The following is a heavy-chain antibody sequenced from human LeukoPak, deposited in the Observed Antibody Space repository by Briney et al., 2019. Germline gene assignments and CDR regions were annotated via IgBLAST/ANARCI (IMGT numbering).Heavy chain of an antibody. Sequence: ETLSLTCAVYGASFSYDYWSWIRHAPGKGLEWVSAISGSGGSTYYADSVKGRFTISRDNSKNTLYLQMNSLRAEDTAVYYCAKGGYNWNDGHFDYWGQGTLVTVSS. V-gene: IGHV3-23*01. J-gene: IGHJ4*02. CDR3: AKGGYNWNDGHFDY. CDR2: ISGSGGST. D-gene: IGHD1-1*01. CDR1: GASFSYDY.